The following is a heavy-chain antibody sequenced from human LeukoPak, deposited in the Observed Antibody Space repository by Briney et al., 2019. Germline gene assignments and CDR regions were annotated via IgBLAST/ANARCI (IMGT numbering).Heavy chain of an antibody. J-gene: IGHJ5*02. CDR3: AREAVNDYGDYVFWFDP. V-gene: IGHV3-48*01. CDR1: GFTFSSYC. D-gene: IGHD4-17*01. Sequence: GGSLRLSCVSSGFTFSSYCMNWVRQAPREGLEWVSYISSCSSTIYYAASVKGRFTISIDTAKNSLYLQLNSVRAEDTAVYYCAREAVNDYGDYVFWFDPWGQETLVTVSS. CDR2: ISSCSSTI.